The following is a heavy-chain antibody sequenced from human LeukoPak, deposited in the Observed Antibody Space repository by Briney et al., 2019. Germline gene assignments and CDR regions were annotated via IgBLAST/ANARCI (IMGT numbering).Heavy chain of an antibody. Sequence: SETLSLTCTVSGGSINSDYWSWVRQPPGKGLEWIGYMYYSGSSTNYNPSLKSRVTISVDRSKNQFSLNLSSVTAADTAVYYCARAADLYFYYTADVWGQGTMVTVSS. CDR2: MYYSGSST. CDR3: ARAADLYFYYTADV. J-gene: IGHJ3*01. D-gene: IGHD3-22*01. CDR1: GGSINSDY. V-gene: IGHV4-59*01.